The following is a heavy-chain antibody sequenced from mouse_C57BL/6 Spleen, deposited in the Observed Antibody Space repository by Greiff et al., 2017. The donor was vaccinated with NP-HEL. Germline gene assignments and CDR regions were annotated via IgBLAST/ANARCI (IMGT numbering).Heavy chain of an antibody. V-gene: IGHV1-69*01. CDR2: IDPSDSYT. J-gene: IGHJ4*01. Sequence: QVQLQQPGAELVMPGASVKLSCKASGYTFTSHWMHWVKQRPGQGLEWIGEIDPSDSYTNYNEKFKGKSTLTVDKSSSTAYMQLRRLTSEDSAVYYVSRSVTTVVSYAMDYWGQGTSVTVSS. CDR1: GYTFTSHW. CDR3: SRSVTTVVSYAMDY. D-gene: IGHD1-1*01.